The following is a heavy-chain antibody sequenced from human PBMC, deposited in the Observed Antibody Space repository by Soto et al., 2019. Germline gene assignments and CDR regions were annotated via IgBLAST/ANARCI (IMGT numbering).Heavy chain of an antibody. CDR2: ISGGGDYSADT. Sequence: GGSLRLSXEASGFTFSTYAMSWVRQAPGKGLEWVSGISGGGDYSADTYFADSVKGRFTISRDSSKNTVYLQMNSLRAEDTAVYYCAKNHWIVATNFFDLRGRGTLVTVSS. CDR3: AKNHWIVATNFFDL. D-gene: IGHD5-12*01. J-gene: IGHJ4*02. V-gene: IGHV3-23*01. CDR1: GFTFSTYA.